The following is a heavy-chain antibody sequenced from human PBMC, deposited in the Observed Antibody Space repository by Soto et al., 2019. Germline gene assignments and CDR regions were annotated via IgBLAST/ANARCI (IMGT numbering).Heavy chain of an antibody. V-gene: IGHV1-2*02. CDR2: IGPESGAT. CDR1: GYSFTGHD. D-gene: IGHD1-26*01. J-gene: IGHJ4*02. CDR3: GRGRSGSIVVCY. Sequence: SVKVSCKAAGYSFTGHDIHWVRQAPEQGPEWMGEIGPESGATSYAQKFQGRVTMTRDMSILKVYMELNNLSPDDTAVYYCGRGRSGSIVVCYWGQVPPMNVCS.